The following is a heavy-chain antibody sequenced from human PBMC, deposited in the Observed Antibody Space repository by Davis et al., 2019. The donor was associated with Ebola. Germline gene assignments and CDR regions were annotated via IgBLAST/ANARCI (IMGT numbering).Heavy chain of an antibody. Sequence: PGGSLRLSCAASGFTFSNYWMHWVRQAPGKGLEWVAVISYDGSNKYYADSVKGRFTISRDNAKNSLYLQMNSLRAEDTAVYYCLGKVPAANYYYYGMDVWGQGTTVTVSS. CDR1: GFTFSNYW. CDR2: ISYDGSNK. CDR3: LGKVPAANYYYYGMDV. D-gene: IGHD2-2*01. V-gene: IGHV3-30*03. J-gene: IGHJ6*02.